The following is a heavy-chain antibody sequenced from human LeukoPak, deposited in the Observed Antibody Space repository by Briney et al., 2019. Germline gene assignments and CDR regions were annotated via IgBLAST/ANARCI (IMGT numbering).Heavy chain of an antibody. D-gene: IGHD3-10*01. Sequence: SETLSLTCTVSGGSISSYYWSWIRQPPGKGLEWIGYIYYSGSTNYNPSLKSRVTISVDTSKNQFSLKLSSVTAADTAVYYCARGGGYGSAPNYWGQGTLVTVSS. V-gene: IGHV4-59*01. CDR2: IYYSGST. CDR3: ARGGGYGSAPNY. J-gene: IGHJ4*02. CDR1: GGSISSYY.